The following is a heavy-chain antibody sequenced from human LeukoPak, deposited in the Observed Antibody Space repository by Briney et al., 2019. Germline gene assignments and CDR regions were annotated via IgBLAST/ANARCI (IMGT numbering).Heavy chain of an antibody. J-gene: IGHJ4*02. V-gene: IGHV1-46*01. D-gene: IGHD5-18*01. CDR2: INPGGGST. CDR3: ARSPYTYGSLFYLDY. Sequence: ASVKVSCKASGYTFTHYFITWVRQPPGKGLDWMGIINPGGGSTTYAQKFQGRVTLTRDTSTSTVYMELSSLRSEDTAVYYCARSPYTYGSLFYLDYWGQGTLVTVSS. CDR1: GYTFTHYF.